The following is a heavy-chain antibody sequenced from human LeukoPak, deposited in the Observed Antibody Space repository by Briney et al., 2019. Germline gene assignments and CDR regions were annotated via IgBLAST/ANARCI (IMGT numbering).Heavy chain of an antibody. CDR3: ARDVGDGDYD. CDR1: GFTFSSYS. D-gene: IGHD4-17*01. V-gene: IGHV3-21*01. Sequence: GGSLRLSCAASGFTFSSYSMNWVRQAPGKGLEWVSSISSSSSYIYYADSMKGRFTISRDNAKNSLYLQMNSLRAEDTAVYYCARDVGDGDYDWGQGTLVTVSS. CDR2: ISSSSSYI. J-gene: IGHJ4*02.